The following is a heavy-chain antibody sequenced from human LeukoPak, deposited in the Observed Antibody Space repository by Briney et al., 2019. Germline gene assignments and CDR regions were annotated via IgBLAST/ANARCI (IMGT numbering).Heavy chain of an antibody. CDR2: ISGSGGST. CDR3: AKDTRYCSSTSCYTFDY. J-gene: IGHJ4*02. CDR1: GFTISSYA. V-gene: IGHV3-23*01. Sequence: HSGGSLRLSCAASGFTISSYAMSWVRQAPGKGLEWVSAISGSGGSTYYADSVTGRFTISRDNSKNTLYLQMNSLRAEDTAVYYCAKDTRYCSSTSCYTFDYWGQGTLVTVSS. D-gene: IGHD2-2*02.